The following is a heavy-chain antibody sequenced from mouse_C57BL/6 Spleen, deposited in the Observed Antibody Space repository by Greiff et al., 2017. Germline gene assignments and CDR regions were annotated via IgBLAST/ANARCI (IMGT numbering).Heavy chain of an antibody. D-gene: IGHD1-1*01. V-gene: IGHV5-4*01. Sequence: EVQVVESGGGLVKPGGSLKLSCAASGFTFSSYAMSWVRQTPEKRLEWVATISDGGSYTYYPDNVKGRFTISRDNAKNNLYLQMSHLKSEDTAMYYCARVEDYYGSSSLFDYWGQGTTLTVSS. CDR3: ARVEDYYGSSSLFDY. J-gene: IGHJ2*01. CDR1: GFTFSSYA. CDR2: ISDGGSYT.